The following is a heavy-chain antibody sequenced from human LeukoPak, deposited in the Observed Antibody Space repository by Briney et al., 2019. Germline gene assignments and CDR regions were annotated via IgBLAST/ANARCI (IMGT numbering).Heavy chain of an antibody. V-gene: IGHV4-59*01. Sequence: SETLSLTCTVSGGSISSYYWSWIRQPPGKGLEWIGYIYYSGSTNYNPSLKSRVTISVDTSKNQFSLKLSSVTAADTAVYYCARDDSGSYTHNFNYWGQGTLVTVSS. D-gene: IGHD3-10*01. CDR1: GGSISSYY. J-gene: IGHJ4*02. CDR2: IYYSGST. CDR3: ARDDSGSYTHNFNY.